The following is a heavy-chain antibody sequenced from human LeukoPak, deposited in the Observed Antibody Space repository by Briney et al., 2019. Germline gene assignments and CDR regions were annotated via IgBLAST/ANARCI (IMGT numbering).Heavy chain of an antibody. D-gene: IGHD5-24*01. Sequence: GGSLRLSCAASGFTFSSHAMSWVRQAPGKGLEWVSAISGSGGSTYYADSVKGRFTISRDNSKNTLYLQMNSLRAEDTAVYYCATGRLVWLLLAWGDYWGQGTLVTVSS. CDR1: GFTFSSHA. J-gene: IGHJ4*02. V-gene: IGHV3-23*01. CDR3: ATGRLVWLLLAWGDY. CDR2: ISGSGGST.